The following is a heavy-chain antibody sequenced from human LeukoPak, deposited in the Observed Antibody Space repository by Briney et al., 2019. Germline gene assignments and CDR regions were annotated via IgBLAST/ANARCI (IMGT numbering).Heavy chain of an antibody. CDR2: IKQDGSEK. CDR3: ARRGWYSSGWYEDY. V-gene: IGHV3-7*03. CDR1: GFTFSNYW. D-gene: IGHD6-19*01. Sequence: GGSLRLSCAASGFTFSNYWMSWVRQAPGKGLEWVANIKQDGSEKYYVDSVKGRFTISRDNAKNSLCLQMNSLRAEDTALYYCARRGWYSSGWYEDYWGQGTLVTVSS. J-gene: IGHJ4*02.